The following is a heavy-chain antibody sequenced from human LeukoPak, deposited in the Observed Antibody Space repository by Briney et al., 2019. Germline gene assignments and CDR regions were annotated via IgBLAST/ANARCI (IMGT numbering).Heavy chain of an antibody. CDR1: GFTFSSYG. V-gene: IGHV3-30*18. D-gene: IGHD4-23*01. J-gene: IGHJ6*02. CDR3: AKDLYGGNSHYYYGMDV. Sequence: GRSLRLSCAASGFTFSSYGMHWVRQAPGKGLEWVAVISYDGSNKYYADSVKGRFTISRDNSTNTLYLQMNSLRAEDTAVYYCAKDLYGGNSHYYYGMDVWGQGTTVTVSS. CDR2: ISYDGSNK.